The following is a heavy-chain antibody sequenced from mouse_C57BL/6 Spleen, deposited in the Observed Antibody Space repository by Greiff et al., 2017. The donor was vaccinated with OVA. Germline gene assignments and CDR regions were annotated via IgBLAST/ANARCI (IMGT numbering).Heavy chain of an antibody. CDR1: GYSFTGYF. D-gene: IGHD1-1*01. V-gene: IGHV1-37*01. CDR3: AIWNYGSSYAMDY. Sequence: EVQLQQSGPELVKPGASVKISCKASGYSFTGYFMNWVKQSHGKSLEWIGRINPYNGDTFYNQKFKGKATLTVAKSSSTAHMELRSLTSEDFAVYDCAIWNYGSSYAMDYWGQGTSVTVSS. CDR2: INPYNGDT. J-gene: IGHJ4*01.